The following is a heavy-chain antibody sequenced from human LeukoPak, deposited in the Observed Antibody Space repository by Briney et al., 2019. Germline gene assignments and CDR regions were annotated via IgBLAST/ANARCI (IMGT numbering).Heavy chain of an antibody. D-gene: IGHD2-15*01. Sequence: ASVTVSCKASGYTFTSYAMHWVRQAPGQRLEWMGWINAGNGNTKYSQKFQGRVTITRDTPASTAYMELSGLRSEDTAVNYCAREGGPYLNRDYWGQGTLVTVSS. V-gene: IGHV1-3*01. CDR1: GYTFTSYA. J-gene: IGHJ4*02. CDR2: INAGNGNT. CDR3: AREGGPYLNRDY.